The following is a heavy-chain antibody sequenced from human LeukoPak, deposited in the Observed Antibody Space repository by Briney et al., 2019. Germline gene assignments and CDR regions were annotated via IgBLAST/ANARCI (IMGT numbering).Heavy chain of an antibody. V-gene: IGHV3-53*01. CDR3: ARVDGGSGYSFDP. Sequence: GGSLRLSCAASGFTVSSNYMSWVRQAPGKGLEWVSVIYSGGSTYYADSVKGRFTISRDNSKNTLYLQMNSLRAEDTAVYYCARVDGGSGYSFDPWGQGTLVTVSS. D-gene: IGHD3-3*01. CDR2: IYSGGST. CDR1: GFTVSSNY. J-gene: IGHJ5*02.